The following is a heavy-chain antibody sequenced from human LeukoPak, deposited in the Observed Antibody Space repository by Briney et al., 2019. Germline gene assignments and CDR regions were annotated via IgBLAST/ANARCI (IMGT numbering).Heavy chain of an antibody. CDR3: VRDPSNSGWAFDY. J-gene: IGHJ4*02. Sequence: GGSLRLSCAASGFTFSTYAMHWVRQAPGKGLEWVAMIWYNGKNKHYADSVKGRFTISRDNSKDTLDLQMNSLRADDTAVYYCVRDPSNSGWAFDYWGQGTLVTVSS. CDR2: IWYNGKNK. V-gene: IGHV3-33*01. CDR1: GFTFSTYA. D-gene: IGHD6-19*01.